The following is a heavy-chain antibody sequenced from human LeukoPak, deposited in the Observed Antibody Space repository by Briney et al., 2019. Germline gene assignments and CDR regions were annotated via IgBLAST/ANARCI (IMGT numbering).Heavy chain of an antibody. J-gene: IGHJ6*02. V-gene: IGHV3-11*01. CDR3: ARDSTTTDYYYYGMDV. CDR2: ISSGGSTI. Sequence: GGSLRLSCAASGFTFSGYYMSWIRQAPGKGLEWVSYISSGGSTIYYADSVKGRFTISRDNAKNSLYLQMNSLRAEDTAVYYCARDSTTTDYYYYGMDVWGQGTTVTVSS. CDR1: GFTFSGYY. D-gene: IGHD1-26*01.